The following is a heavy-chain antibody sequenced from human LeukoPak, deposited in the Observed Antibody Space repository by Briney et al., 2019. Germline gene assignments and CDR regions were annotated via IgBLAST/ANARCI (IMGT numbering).Heavy chain of an antibody. Sequence: GGSLRLSCAVSGFSFNEYAMNWVRHAPGKGLERVSFISGDGRSTYYADSVKGRFTISRDNSRNSLYLQMNSLRLGDTALYYCATDCSGNRCYSLWGPGTLVTVSS. V-gene: IGHV3-43*02. CDR2: ISGDGRST. CDR3: ATDCSGNRCYSL. J-gene: IGHJ4*02. CDR1: GFSFNEYA. D-gene: IGHD2-2*01.